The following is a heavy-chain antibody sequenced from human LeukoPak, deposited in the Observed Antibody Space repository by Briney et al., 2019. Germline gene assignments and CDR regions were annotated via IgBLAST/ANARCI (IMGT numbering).Heavy chain of an antibody. CDR3: ARESQDTAMGDYFDY. V-gene: IGHV1-69*05. J-gene: IGHJ4*02. CDR2: IIPIFGTA. CDR1: GGTFSSYA. Sequence: SVKVSCKASGGTFSSYAISWVRQAPGQGLEWMGRIIPIFGTANYAQKFQGRVTITTDESTSTAYMELSSLRSEDTAVYYCARESQDTAMGDYFDYWGQGTLVTVSS. D-gene: IGHD5-18*01.